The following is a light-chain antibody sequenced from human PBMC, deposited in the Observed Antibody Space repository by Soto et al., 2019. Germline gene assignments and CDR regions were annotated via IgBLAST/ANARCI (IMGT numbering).Light chain of an antibody. CDR3: QEGSTLLT. CDR1: QSVSTY. CDR2: GAS. V-gene: IGKV1-39*01. Sequence: DIQMTQSPYSLSTSVGDRVTLTCRTSQSVSTYLNWYQQRPGKDPKLLIYGASSLQSGVPSRFSGSGSGTHFTLTISSLQPEDFATYYCQEGSTLLTFGGGTKVDIK. J-gene: IGKJ4*01.